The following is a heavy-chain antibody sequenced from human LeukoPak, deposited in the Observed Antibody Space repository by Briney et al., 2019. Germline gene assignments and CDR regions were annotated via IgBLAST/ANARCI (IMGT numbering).Heavy chain of an antibody. CDR1: GFTFNNYW. D-gene: IGHD4-17*01. V-gene: IGHV3-7*01. J-gene: IGHJ4*02. Sequence: GGSLRLSCAASGFTFNNYWMTWVRQAPGMGLEWVANIKQDGNEKYYVDSVKGRFTISRDIAKNSLYLQMNSLRAEDTAVYYCARDRLHYGEYEKTFDYWGQGTLVSVSS. CDR3: ARDRLHYGEYEKTFDY. CDR2: IKQDGNEK.